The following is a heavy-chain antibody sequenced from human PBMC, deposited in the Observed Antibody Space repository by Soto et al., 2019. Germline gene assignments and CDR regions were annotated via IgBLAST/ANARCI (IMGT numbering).Heavy chain of an antibody. V-gene: IGHV3-30*18. CDR2: ISYDGTNK. D-gene: IGHD2-21*02. Sequence: GGSLRLSCAASGFTFRNFGMHWVRQAPGKGLEWVAVISYDGTNKYYADSVKGRFTISRDNSKNTLYLQINSLRAEDTAVYYCAKAVPPFVVVTASDYWGQGTLVTVSS. J-gene: IGHJ4*02. CDR1: GFTFRNFG. CDR3: AKAVPPFVVVTASDY.